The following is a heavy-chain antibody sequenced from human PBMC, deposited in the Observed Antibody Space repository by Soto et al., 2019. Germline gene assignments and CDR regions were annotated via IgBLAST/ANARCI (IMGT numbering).Heavy chain of an antibody. J-gene: IGHJ6*02. CDR2: INPNSGGT. Sequence: ASVKVSCKASGYTFTGYYMHWVRQAPGQGLEWMGWINPNSGGTNYAQKFQGRVTMTRDTSISTAYMELSRLRSDDTAVYYCARVGGPNIVVVPAANYYYYGKDVWGQGTTVTVSS. D-gene: IGHD2-2*01. CDR1: GYTFTGYY. CDR3: ARVGGPNIVVVPAANYYYYGKDV. V-gene: IGHV1-2*02.